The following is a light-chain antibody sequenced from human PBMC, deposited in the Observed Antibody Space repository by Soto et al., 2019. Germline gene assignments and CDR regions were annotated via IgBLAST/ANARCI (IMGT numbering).Light chain of an antibody. Sequence: DIPMTQSPSSLSASIGDRITISCQASHDITNYLNWYQQKPGKAPKLLIYDASNLEAGVPSRFSGSGSGTDFTFTINDLQPEDIATYYCQQYNSLPPWTFGQGTKVEI. J-gene: IGKJ1*01. CDR3: QQYNSLPPWT. CDR1: HDITNY. V-gene: IGKV1-33*01. CDR2: DAS.